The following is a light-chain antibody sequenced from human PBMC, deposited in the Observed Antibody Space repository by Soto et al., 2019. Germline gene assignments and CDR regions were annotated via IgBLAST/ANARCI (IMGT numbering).Light chain of an antibody. CDR1: QMIYTW. CDR3: QQYSTFWT. CDR2: EAS. Sequence: DIQMTQSPSTLSASVGDRVTITCRASQMIYTWLAWYQQKPGKAPKLLIYEASSLDVGVPSRFSGSGSGTEFTLTISSLQLEDFATYYCQQYSTFWTFGQGTKWISN. V-gene: IGKV1-5*03. J-gene: IGKJ1*01.